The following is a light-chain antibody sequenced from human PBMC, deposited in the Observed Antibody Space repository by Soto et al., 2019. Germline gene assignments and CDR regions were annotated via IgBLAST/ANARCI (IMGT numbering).Light chain of an antibody. CDR3: AARDDSLNGPV. V-gene: IGLV1-47*01. Sequence: QAVVTQPPSTSGAPGQRVTISCSGSGSNIGSNFVDWYQQFPGTAPKLLIYKNNQRPSGVPDRFSASKSGTSASLAISGLRSEDEADYYCAARDDSLNGPVFGGGTKLTVL. CDR1: GSNIGSNF. CDR2: KNN. J-gene: IGLJ2*01.